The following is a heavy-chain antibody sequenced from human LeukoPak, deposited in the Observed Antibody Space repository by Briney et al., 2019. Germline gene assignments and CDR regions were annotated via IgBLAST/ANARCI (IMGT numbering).Heavy chain of an antibody. CDR1: GFTFSNYA. D-gene: IGHD2-15*01. CDR2: ISYNGSDK. V-gene: IGHV3-30*04. Sequence: GGSLRLSCAASGFTFSNYAMHWVRQAPGKWLEWVAVISYNGSDKYYADSVKGRFTISRDNSKNTLYLQMNSLRAEDTAVYYCARDRPWAQPVVPFDYWGQGTLVTVSS. J-gene: IGHJ4*02. CDR3: ARDRPWAQPVVPFDY.